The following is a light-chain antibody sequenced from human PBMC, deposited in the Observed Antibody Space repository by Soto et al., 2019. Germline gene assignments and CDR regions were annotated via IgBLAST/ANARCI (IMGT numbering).Light chain of an antibody. CDR3: QQSYTTPWT. V-gene: IGKV1-39*01. CDR2: SAS. CDR1: PSISSY. Sequence: DIQMTQSPSSLSASVGARVTITCRTSPSISSYLNWYHQKPGKAPKLLIYSASTFQSGVPATFSGSGSGTDFTHAITSLQPEDFSTYYGQQSYTTPWTYRQGTKVEIK. J-gene: IGKJ1*01.